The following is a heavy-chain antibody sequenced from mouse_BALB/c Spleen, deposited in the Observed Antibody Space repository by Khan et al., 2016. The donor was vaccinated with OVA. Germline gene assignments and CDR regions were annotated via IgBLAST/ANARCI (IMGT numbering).Heavy chain of an antibody. Sequence: EVELVESGPGLVKPSQSLSLTCTVTGYSITSGYGWNWIRQFPGNKLEWMGYISYSGSTNYNPSLKSRISITRDTSKNQFFLQLNSVTTEDTATYYCDRTARIKYWGQGTTLTVSS. CDR2: ISYSGST. V-gene: IGHV3-2*02. D-gene: IGHD1-2*01. J-gene: IGHJ2*01. CDR1: GYSITSGYG. CDR3: DRTARIKY.